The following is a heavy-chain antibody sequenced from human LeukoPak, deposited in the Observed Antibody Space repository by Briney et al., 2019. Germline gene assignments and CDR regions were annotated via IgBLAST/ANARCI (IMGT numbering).Heavy chain of an antibody. CDR2: INHSGST. CDR1: GGSFSGYY. CDR3: ASTGVYDYVWGSYRYSPGY. Sequence: SETLSLTCAVYGGSFSGYYWSWIRQPPGKGLEWIGEINHSGSTNYNPSLKSRVTISVDTSKNQFSLKLSSVTAADTAVYYCASTGVYDYVWGSYRYSPGYWGQGTLVTVSS. J-gene: IGHJ4*02. V-gene: IGHV4-34*01. D-gene: IGHD3-16*02.